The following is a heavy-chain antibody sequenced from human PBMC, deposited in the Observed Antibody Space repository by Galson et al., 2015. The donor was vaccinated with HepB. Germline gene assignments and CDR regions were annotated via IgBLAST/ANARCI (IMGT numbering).Heavy chain of an antibody. D-gene: IGHD6-13*01. Sequence: SLRLSCAASGFVFSSYAMSWVRQAPGKGLGWVSSISGSGGSTYYADSVKGRFTISRDNSKNTLYLQMNSLRAEDTAVYYCAKDRSGYSSSWELDYWGQGTLVTVSS. CDR3: AKDRSGYSSSWELDY. V-gene: IGHV3-23*01. CDR2: ISGSGGST. J-gene: IGHJ4*02. CDR1: GFVFSSYA.